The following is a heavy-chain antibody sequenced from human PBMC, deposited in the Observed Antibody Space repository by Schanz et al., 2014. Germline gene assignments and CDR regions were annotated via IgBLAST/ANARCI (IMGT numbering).Heavy chain of an antibody. J-gene: IGHJ4*02. V-gene: IGHV3-66*01. Sequence: EGQLAESGGGLVQPGGSLRLSCAVSGFTVSSNHMSWVRQAPGKGLEWVSALSGSGGSTYYADSVKDRFTVSRDNSKNTVYLQMNRLRAEDTAVYYCARRASCSRIGCPFDSWGQGTLVTVSS. CDR2: SGSGGST. CDR3: ARRASCSRIGCPFDS. D-gene: IGHD2-2*01. CDR1: GFTVSSNH.